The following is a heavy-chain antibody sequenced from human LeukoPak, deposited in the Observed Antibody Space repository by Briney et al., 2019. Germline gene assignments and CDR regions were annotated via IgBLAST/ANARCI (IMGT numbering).Heavy chain of an antibody. CDR2: IYTSGST. D-gene: IGHD5-24*01. Sequence: KPSETLSLTCTVSGGSISSYYWSWIRQPAGKGLEWIGRIYTSGSTNYNPSLKSRVTMSVDTSKNQFSLKLSSVTAADTAVYYCARDGYNPHRKNWFDPWGQGTLVTVSS. CDR3: ARDGYNPHRKNWFDP. CDR1: GGSISSYY. J-gene: IGHJ5*02. V-gene: IGHV4-4*07.